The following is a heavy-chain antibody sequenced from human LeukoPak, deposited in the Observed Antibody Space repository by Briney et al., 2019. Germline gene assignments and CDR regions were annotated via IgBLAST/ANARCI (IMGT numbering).Heavy chain of an antibody. CDR2: ISYDGSNK. CDR3: AKDRLSGLSQ. Sequence: GGSLRLSCAASGFTFSSYGMHWVRQAPGKGLEWVAVISYDGSNKYYADSVKGRFTISRDNSKNTLYLQMNSLRAEDTAVYYCAKDRLSGLSQWGQGTLVTVSS. J-gene: IGHJ4*02. V-gene: IGHV3-30*18. D-gene: IGHD2-8*02. CDR1: GFTFSSYG.